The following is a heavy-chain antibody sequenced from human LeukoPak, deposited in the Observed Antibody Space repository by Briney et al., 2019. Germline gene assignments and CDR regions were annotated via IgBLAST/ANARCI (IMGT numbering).Heavy chain of an antibody. Sequence: SETLSLTCTVSGVSISGYYWIWIRQSPGRGLEYIGSIFYRESFSYGGTTFYNPSLQSRVTISVDTSKNAFSLRLTSVTAADTAVYFCARQISGNKDYWGQGTLVVVSS. CDR1: GVSISGYY. D-gene: IGHD1/OR15-1a*01. CDR2: IFYRESFSYGGTT. J-gene: IGHJ4*02. CDR3: ARQISGNKDY. V-gene: IGHV4-59*08.